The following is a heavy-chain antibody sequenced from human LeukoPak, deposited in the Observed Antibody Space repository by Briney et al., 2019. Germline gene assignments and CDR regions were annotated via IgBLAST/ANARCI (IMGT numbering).Heavy chain of an antibody. CDR3: ARTTSMTASGYDY. D-gene: IGHD2-21*02. CDR1: GYTFTNYH. Sequence: GASVKVSCKASGYTFTNYHINWVRQASGQGLEWMTWINPDTGDKGYARKFQDRVTITTDPSISTAYMELSSLSSEDTAVYFCARTTSMTASGYDYWGQGTLVTVSS. J-gene: IGHJ4*02. CDR2: INPDTGDK. V-gene: IGHV1-8*03.